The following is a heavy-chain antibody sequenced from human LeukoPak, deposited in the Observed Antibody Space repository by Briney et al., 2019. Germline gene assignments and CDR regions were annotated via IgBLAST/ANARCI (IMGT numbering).Heavy chain of an antibody. D-gene: IGHD3-16*01. CDR2: FDPEDGET. CDR1: GYTLTELS. J-gene: IGHJ5*02. Sequence: WASVKVSCKVSGYTLTELSMHWVRQAPGKGLEWMGGFDPEDGETIYAQKFQGRVTMTEDTSTDTAYMELSSLRSEDTAVYYCATLVSVSMGIMAESINWFDPWGQGTLVTASS. CDR3: ATLVSVSMGIMAESINWFDP. V-gene: IGHV1-24*01.